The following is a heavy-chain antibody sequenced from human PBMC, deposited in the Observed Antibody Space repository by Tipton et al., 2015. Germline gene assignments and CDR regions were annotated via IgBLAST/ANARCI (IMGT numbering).Heavy chain of an antibody. D-gene: IGHD3-16*01. V-gene: IGHV4-31*03. CDR3: ARHSSLRRYFDY. CDR1: GGSISNGGYY. Sequence: TLSLTCTVSGGSISNGGYYWSWIRQYPEKGLEWIGHINYRGTTHYNPSLQSRVTMSVDTSKNQFSLKLSSVTAADTAVYFCARHSSLRRYFDYWGQGTLVTVSS. CDR2: INYRGTT. J-gene: IGHJ4*02.